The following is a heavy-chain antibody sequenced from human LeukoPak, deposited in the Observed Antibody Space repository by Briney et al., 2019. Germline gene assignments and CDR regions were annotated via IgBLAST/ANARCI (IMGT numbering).Heavy chain of an antibody. D-gene: IGHD2-21*02. CDR3: ARDDFSVTELFDY. CDR2: ISNDGSNK. Sequence: GGSLRLSCAASRFTFSTYAMHWVRQAPGKGLEWVTLISNDGSNKYYADSVKGRFTISRDNSKNTLYLQMDSLRAEDTAVYYCARDDFSVTELFDYWGQGTLVTVSS. CDR1: RFTFSTYA. V-gene: IGHV3-30-3*01. J-gene: IGHJ4*02.